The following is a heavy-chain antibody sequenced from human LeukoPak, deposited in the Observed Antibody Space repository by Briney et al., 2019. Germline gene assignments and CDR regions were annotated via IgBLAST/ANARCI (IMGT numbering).Heavy chain of an antibody. D-gene: IGHD2-15*01. CDR2: IRQDGRDK. CDR1: GFTFSRNV. CDR3: AKDRSDTWSFDY. V-gene: IGHV3-30*02. Sequence: QPGGSLRLSCGASGFTFSRNVIHWVRQAPGKGLEWVAFIRQDGRDKKYADSVKGRFIISRDNSKNTLYLQMNSLRAEDTAVYYCAKDRSDTWSFDYWGKGTLVTVSS. J-gene: IGHJ4*02.